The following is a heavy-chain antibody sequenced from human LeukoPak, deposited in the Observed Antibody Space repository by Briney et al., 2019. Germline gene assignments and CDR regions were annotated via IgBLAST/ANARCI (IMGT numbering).Heavy chain of an antibody. Sequence: PGRSLRLSCAASGFTFSSYAMHWVRQAPGKGLEWVAVISYDGSNKYYADSVKGRFTISRDNSKNTLYLQMNSLRAEDTAVYYCARAFHGRNYYFDYWGQGTLVTVSS. J-gene: IGHJ4*02. CDR2: ISYDGSNK. D-gene: IGHD4-23*01. CDR1: GFTFSSYA. CDR3: ARAFHGRNYYFDY. V-gene: IGHV3-30-3*01.